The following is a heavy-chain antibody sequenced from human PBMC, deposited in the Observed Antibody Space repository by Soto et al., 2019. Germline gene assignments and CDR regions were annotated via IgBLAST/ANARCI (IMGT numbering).Heavy chain of an antibody. CDR2: IKSKTDGGTT. D-gene: IGHD3-16*01. Sequence: GGSLRLSCAASGFTFSNAWMSWVRQAPGKGLEWVGRIKSKTDGGTTDYAAPVKGRFTISRDDSKNTLYLQMNSLKTEDTAVYYCTTDPTFGPEYYFDYWGQGTLVTVSS. J-gene: IGHJ4*02. V-gene: IGHV3-15*01. CDR3: TTDPTFGPEYYFDY. CDR1: GFTFSNAW.